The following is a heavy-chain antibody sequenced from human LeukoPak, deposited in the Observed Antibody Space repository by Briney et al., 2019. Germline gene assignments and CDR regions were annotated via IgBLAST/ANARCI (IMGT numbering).Heavy chain of an antibody. D-gene: IGHD1-26*01. CDR1: GGSISSSSYS. CDR2: IYYSGST. Sequence: PSETLSLTCTVSGGSISSSSYSWGWIRQPPGKGLEWIGSIYYSGSTYYNPSLESRVTISVDTSKNQFSLKLSSVTAADTAVYYCARHMQWELLDAFDIWGQGTMVTVSS. J-gene: IGHJ3*02. V-gene: IGHV4-39*01. CDR3: ARHMQWELLDAFDI.